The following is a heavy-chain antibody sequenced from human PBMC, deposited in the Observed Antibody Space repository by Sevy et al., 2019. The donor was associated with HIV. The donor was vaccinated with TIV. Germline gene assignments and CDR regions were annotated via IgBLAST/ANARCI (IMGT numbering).Heavy chain of an antibody. CDR3: ARVSIFEYSSSSGAFDI. V-gene: IGHV3-21*01. Sequence: GGSLILSCAASGFTFSSYSMNWVRHAPGKGLEWVSSISSSSSYIYYADSVKGRFTISRDNAKNSLYLQMNSLRAEDTAVYYCARVSIFEYSSSSGAFDIWGQGTMVTVSS. CDR2: ISSSSSYI. J-gene: IGHJ3*02. CDR1: GFTFSSYS. D-gene: IGHD6-6*01.